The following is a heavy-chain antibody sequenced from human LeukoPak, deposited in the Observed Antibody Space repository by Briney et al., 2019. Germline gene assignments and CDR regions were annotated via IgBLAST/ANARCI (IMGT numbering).Heavy chain of an antibody. J-gene: IGHJ4*02. V-gene: IGHV4-34*01. CDR3: ARARSYYYDSSGPNTRRCPFDY. CDR2: INHSGST. CDR1: GGSFSGYY. D-gene: IGHD3-22*01. Sequence: SETLSLTCAVYGGSFSGYYWSWIRQPPGKGLEWIGEINHSGSTNYNPSLKSRVTISVDTSKNQFSLKLSSVTAADTAVYYCARARSYYYDSSGPNTRRCPFDYWGQGTLVTVSS.